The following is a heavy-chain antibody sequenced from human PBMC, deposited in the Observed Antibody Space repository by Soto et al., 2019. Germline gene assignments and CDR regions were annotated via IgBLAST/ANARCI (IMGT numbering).Heavy chain of an antibody. CDR3: ARESPGEFAYYFDF. V-gene: IGHV4-31*03. Sequence: SETLSLTCTVSGGSINSGGYYWTWIRQHPGKGLEWIGYIFYSRTISYNPSLKSRVTISGDTSKNQFSPTLRSVTAADSAVYYCARESPGEFAYYFDFWGQGTPVTVSS. J-gene: IGHJ4*02. CDR2: IFYSRTI. D-gene: IGHD3-16*01. CDR1: GGSINSGGYY.